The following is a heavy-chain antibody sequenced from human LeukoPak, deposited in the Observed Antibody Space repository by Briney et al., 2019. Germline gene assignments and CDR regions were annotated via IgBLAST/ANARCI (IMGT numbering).Heavy chain of an antibody. CDR1: GGSFSGYY. CDR2: INHSGST. J-gene: IGHJ6*02. CDR3: ASVLRSTSYYYYYGMDV. D-gene: IGHD4-17*01. Sequence: PSETLSLTCAVYGGSFSGYYWSWIRQPPGKGLEWIGEINHSGSTNYNPSLKSRVTISVDTSKNQFSLKLSSVTAADTAVYYCASVLRSTSYYYYYGMDVWDQGTTVTVSS. V-gene: IGHV4-34*01.